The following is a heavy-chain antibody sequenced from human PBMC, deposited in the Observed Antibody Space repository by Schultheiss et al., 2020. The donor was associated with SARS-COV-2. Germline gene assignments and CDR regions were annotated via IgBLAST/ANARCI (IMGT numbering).Heavy chain of an antibody. Sequence: GGSLRLSCAASGFTFSSYNMHWVRQAPGKGLEWVAVIWYDGSNKYYADSVKGRFTISRDNSKNTRYLQMNSPRDEDTALYYCARASYYDILTGYSLADGWYFDLWGRGTLVTVSS. CDR2: IWYDGSNK. J-gene: IGHJ2*01. V-gene: IGHV3-33*01. CDR1: GFTFSSYN. CDR3: ARASYYDILTGYSLADGWYFDL. D-gene: IGHD3-9*01.